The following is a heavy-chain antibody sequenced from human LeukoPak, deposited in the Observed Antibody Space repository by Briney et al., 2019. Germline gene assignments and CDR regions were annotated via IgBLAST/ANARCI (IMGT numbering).Heavy chain of an antibody. CDR2: IYYSGST. Sequence: SETLSLTCNVSGGSISSHYWSWIRQPPGKGLEWIGYIYYSGSTNYNPSLKSRVTISVDTSKNQFSLKLSSVTAADTAVYYCARDHTPSYYDILTGYSYYYYYMDVWGKGTTVTVSS. CDR1: GGSISSHY. J-gene: IGHJ6*03. CDR3: ARDHTPSYYDILTGYSYYYYYMDV. D-gene: IGHD3-9*01. V-gene: IGHV4-59*11.